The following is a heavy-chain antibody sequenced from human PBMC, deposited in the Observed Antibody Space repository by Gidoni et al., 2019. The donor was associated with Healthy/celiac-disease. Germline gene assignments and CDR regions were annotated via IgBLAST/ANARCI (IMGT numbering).Heavy chain of an antibody. Sequence: QVQLVQSGAEVKKSGSSVKVSCKASGGTFSSYTISWARPAPGQGLEWMGGIIPIFGTANYAQKFQGRVTITADESTSTAYMELSSLRSEDTAVYYCARGYCSSTSCYTPYYYYGMDVWGQGTTVTVSS. CDR1: GGTFSSYT. CDR3: ARGYCSSTSCYTPYYYYGMDV. CDR2: IIPIFGTA. D-gene: IGHD2-2*02. J-gene: IGHJ6*02. V-gene: IGHV1-69*01.